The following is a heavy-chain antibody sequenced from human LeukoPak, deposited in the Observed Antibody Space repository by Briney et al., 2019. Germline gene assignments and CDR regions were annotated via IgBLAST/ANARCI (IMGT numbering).Heavy chain of an antibody. CDR3: ARASGKSSGDD. V-gene: IGHV4-61*01. D-gene: IGHD6-19*01. Sequence: PSETLSLTCTVAGYFISSGYYWSWIRQPPGKGLEWIGYIYYSGSTNYNPSLKSRVTISVDTSKNQFSLKLSSVTAADTAVYYCARASGKSSGDDWGQGTLVTVSS. CDR2: IYYSGST. J-gene: IGHJ4*02. CDR1: GYFISSGYY.